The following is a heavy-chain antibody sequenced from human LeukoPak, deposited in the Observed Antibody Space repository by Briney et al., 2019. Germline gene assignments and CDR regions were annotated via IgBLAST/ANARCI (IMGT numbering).Heavy chain of an antibody. Sequence: ASVKVSRKASGYTFTGYYMHWVRQAPGQGLEWMGWINPNSGGTNYAQKFQGRVTMTRDTSISTAYMELSRLRSDDTAVYYCARSGYCSSTSCYTQSYYYYYMDVWGKGTTVTVSS. CDR1: GYTFTGYY. CDR3: ARSGYCSSTSCYTQSYYYYYMDV. CDR2: INPNSGGT. J-gene: IGHJ6*03. D-gene: IGHD2-2*02. V-gene: IGHV1-2*02.